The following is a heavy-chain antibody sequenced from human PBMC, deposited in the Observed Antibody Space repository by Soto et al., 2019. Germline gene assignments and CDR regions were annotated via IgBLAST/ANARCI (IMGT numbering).Heavy chain of an antibody. CDR1: GGTFRNYA. CDR2: IIPIIGES. CDR3: ARPRPSGTERRQFYYYGMDV. D-gene: IGHD1-26*01. J-gene: IGHJ6*02. Sequence: SVKVSCKASGGTFRNYAISWVRQAPGQGLEWMGGIIPIIGESNYAQKFQGRVTITADESTSTAYMELSSLRSEDTAVYYCARPRPSGTERRQFYYYGMDVWGQGTTVTVSS. V-gene: IGHV1-69*13.